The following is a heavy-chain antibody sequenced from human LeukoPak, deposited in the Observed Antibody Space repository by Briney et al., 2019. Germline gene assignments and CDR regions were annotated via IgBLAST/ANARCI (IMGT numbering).Heavy chain of an antibody. V-gene: IGHV4-4*07. J-gene: IGHJ4*02. Sequence: SETLSLTCTVSGGSIRSYYWTWIRQPAGKGLEWIGRIYSTGSTSYNPSLKSRVTMSVDTSKNQFSLRLSSVTAADTAVYYCARGGIYCSSTSCYRGAFDYWGQGTLVTVSS. CDR2: IYSTGST. D-gene: IGHD2-2*01. CDR1: GGSIRSYY. CDR3: ARGGIYCSSTSCYRGAFDY.